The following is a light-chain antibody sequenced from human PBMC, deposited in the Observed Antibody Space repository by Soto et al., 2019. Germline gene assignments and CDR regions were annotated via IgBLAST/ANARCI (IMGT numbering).Light chain of an antibody. CDR3: QQRNIWPPVT. Sequence: EVVVPPSPDTLSLSPGERAPLSCRASPSVTNYLAWYQQKPGQPPRLLIYGAFNRAAGIPARFSGSGSGTDFTLTISSLQPEDSAVYYCQQRNIWPPVTFGQGTRLEIK. J-gene: IGKJ5*01. CDR2: GAF. CDR1: PSVTNY. V-gene: IGKV3-11*01.